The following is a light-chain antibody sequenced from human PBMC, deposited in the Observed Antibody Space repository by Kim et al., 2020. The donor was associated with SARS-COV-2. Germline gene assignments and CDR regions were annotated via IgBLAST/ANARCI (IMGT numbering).Light chain of an antibody. V-gene: IGKV3-20*01. Sequence: SQRESATLSCRASQSGSSNFLLWYQQKPGQAPRLLIFGASSRATDIPDRFSGSGSGTDFTLTISKLEPEDFAVYYCQHYGTSLWTFGPGTKVDIK. J-gene: IGKJ1*01. CDR2: GAS. CDR1: QSGSSNF. CDR3: QHYGTSLWT.